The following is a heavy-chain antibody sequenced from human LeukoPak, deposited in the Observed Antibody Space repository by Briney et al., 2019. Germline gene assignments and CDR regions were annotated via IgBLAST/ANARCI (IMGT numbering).Heavy chain of an antibody. CDR3: ARTVQLWSIFDY. CDR1: GGTFSSYA. V-gene: IGHV1-69*04. D-gene: IGHD5-18*01. CDR2: IIPILGIA. Sequence: SVKVSCKASGGTFSSYAISWVRQAPGQGLEWMGGIIPILGIANYAQKFQGGVTITADKSTSTAYMELSSPRSEDTAVYYCARTVQLWSIFDYWGQGTLVTVSS. J-gene: IGHJ4*02.